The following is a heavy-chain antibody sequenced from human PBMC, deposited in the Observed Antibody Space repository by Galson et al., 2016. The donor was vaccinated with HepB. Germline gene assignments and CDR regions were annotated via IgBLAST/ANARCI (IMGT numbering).Heavy chain of an antibody. CDR3: ARRGLLHLALDY. CDR2: INIDGSGT. V-gene: IGHV3-74*03. CDR1: GFTFTDYW. J-gene: IGHJ4*02. D-gene: IGHD5/OR15-5a*01. Sequence: SLRLSCAASGFTFTDYWIHWVRQGPRKGLVWVSYINIDGSGTTYADSVKGRFTVSRDNAKKTVYLQMSSLRAEDTAVYYCARRGLLHLALDYWGQGALVTVSS.